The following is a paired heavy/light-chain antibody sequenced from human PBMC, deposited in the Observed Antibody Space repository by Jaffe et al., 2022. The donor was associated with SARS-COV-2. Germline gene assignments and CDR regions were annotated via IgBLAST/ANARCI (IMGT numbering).Light chain of an antibody. V-gene: IGKV1-5*03. CDR1: QSIGGW. J-gene: IGKJ5*01. Sequence: DIQVTQSPSTLSASAGDNVAITCRASQSIGGWLAWYQQKPGKVPKLLIYKASTLESGVPSRFSGSGSGTEFTLTISSLQPEDFATYYCQHYNNFPITFGQGTRLESK. CDR3: QHYNNFPIT. CDR2: KAS.
Heavy chain of an antibody. V-gene: IGHV3-49*03. J-gene: IGHJ4*02. CDR2: VRAYGGAI. CDR1: GFSFGDYA. D-gene: IGHD2-2*01. Sequence: EVQLVESGGDLVQPGRSLRLSCTASGFSFGDYAMSWSRQAPGKGLEWVGLVRAYGGAIEYAASVRGRFTISRDDSKSTAYLQMNSLKTEDTAVYYCTRGDTVPGAKYYFAHWGRGTLVTVSS. CDR3: TRGDTVPGAKYYFAH.